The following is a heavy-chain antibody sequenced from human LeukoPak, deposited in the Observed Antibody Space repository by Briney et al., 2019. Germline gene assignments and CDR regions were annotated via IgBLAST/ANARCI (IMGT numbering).Heavy chain of an antibody. J-gene: IGHJ3*02. D-gene: IGHD3-22*01. Sequence: GGSLRLSCAASGFTFSSYWMSWVRQAPGKGLEWVSAISGSGGSTYYADSVKGRFTISRDNSKNTLYLQMNSLRAEDTAVYYCAKDQEGGYYDRITNDAFDIWGQGTMVTVSS. CDR1: GFTFSSYW. CDR2: ISGSGGST. CDR3: AKDQEGGYYDRITNDAFDI. V-gene: IGHV3-23*01.